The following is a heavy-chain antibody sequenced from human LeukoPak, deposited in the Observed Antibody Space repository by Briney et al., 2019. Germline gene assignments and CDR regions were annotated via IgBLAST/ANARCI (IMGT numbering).Heavy chain of an antibody. CDR1: GFGVSNNY. V-gene: IGHV3-53*01. J-gene: IGHJ3*02. CDR2: IYSGAAT. CDR3: ARDPGLNAFDI. Sequence: GGSLRLSCTASGFGVSNNYMSWVRQAPGKGLEWVAVIYSGAATFYADAVKGRFSLSRDNSQNALFLQMNSLKVEDPAVYYCARDPGLNAFDIWGQGTMVTVSS.